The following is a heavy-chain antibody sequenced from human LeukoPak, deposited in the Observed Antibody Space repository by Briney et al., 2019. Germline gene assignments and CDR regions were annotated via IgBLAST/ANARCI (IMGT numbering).Heavy chain of an antibody. V-gene: IGHV3-49*04. CDR1: GFTFSNAW. D-gene: IGHD2-8*02. Sequence: GGSLRLSCAASGFTFSNAWMSWVRQAPGKGLEWLGFIRSKDYGGTAEYAASVKGTVSISRDDSKSIAYLQLNSLRTEDTAVYYCTVQVVPSDNWFDPWGQGTLVTVSS. J-gene: IGHJ5*02. CDR2: IRSKDYGGTA. CDR3: TVQVVPSDNWFDP.